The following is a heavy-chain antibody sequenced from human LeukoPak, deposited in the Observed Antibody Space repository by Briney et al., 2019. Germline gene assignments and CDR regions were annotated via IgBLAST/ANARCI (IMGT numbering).Heavy chain of an antibody. CDR3: ASLTTADAFDI. Sequence: SETLSLTCTVSGGSISSYYWSWIRQPPGKGLEWIGYIYDSGSTNYNPSLKSRVTISVDTSKNQFSLKLSSVTAADTAVFYCASLTTADAFDIWGQGTTVTVSS. CDR1: GGSISSYY. V-gene: IGHV4-59*01. D-gene: IGHD3-22*01. J-gene: IGHJ3*02. CDR2: IYDSGST.